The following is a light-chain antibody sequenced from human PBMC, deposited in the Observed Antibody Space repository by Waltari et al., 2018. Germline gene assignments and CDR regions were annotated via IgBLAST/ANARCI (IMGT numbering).Light chain of an antibody. CDR3: CSYAGSGTYV. V-gene: IGLV2-23*02. J-gene: IGLJ1*01. CDR2: DVS. CDR1: SSDVGGYKY. Sequence: QSALTQPASVSGSPGQSITISCTGTSSDVGGYKYVSWYQQHPGKAPKLMIYDVSERPSGVSNRFSGSKSANTASLTIAGLQAEDEADHYCCSYAGSGTYVFGTGTKVTVL.